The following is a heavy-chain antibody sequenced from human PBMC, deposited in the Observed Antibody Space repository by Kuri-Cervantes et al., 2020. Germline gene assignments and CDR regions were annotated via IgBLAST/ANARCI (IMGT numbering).Heavy chain of an antibody. Sequence: GGSLRLSCAASGFTFSSYAMHWVRQAPGKGLEWVAVISYDGSNKYYANTVKGRFTISRDNSTNTLYLQMNSLKAEDTAVYYCARESGSGSPYWGQGTLVTVSS. CDR1: GFTFSSYA. CDR2: ISYDGSNK. D-gene: IGHD1-26*01. CDR3: ARESGSGSPY. V-gene: IGHV3-30*01. J-gene: IGHJ4*02.